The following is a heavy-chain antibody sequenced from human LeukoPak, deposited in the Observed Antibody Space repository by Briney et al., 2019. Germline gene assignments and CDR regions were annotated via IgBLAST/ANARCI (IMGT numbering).Heavy chain of an antibody. CDR1: GVTFSTFA. D-gene: IGHD5-12*01. Sequence: PGGSLRLSCAASGVTFSTFAMSWVRQAPGRGLECVSVISGGGDRTYYAETVRGRFTISRDNSKNTLYLQMSSLRADDTALYYCAKGHSAYGTGFDYWGQGTLVTVSS. CDR3: AKGHSAYGTGFDY. V-gene: IGHV3-23*01. CDR2: ISGGGDRT. J-gene: IGHJ4*02.